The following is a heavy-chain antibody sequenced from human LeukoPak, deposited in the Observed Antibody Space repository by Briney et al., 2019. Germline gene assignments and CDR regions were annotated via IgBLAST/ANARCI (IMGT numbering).Heavy chain of an antibody. Sequence: GASVKVSCKVSGYTLTELSMHWVRQAPGKGLEWMGGFDPEDGETIYAQKFQGRVTMTEDTSTDTAYMELSSLRSEDTAVHYCATELHYYGSGSYRDYWGQGTLVTVSS. CDR2: FDPEDGET. V-gene: IGHV1-24*01. CDR1: GYTLTELS. CDR3: ATELHYYGSGSYRDY. J-gene: IGHJ4*02. D-gene: IGHD3-10*01.